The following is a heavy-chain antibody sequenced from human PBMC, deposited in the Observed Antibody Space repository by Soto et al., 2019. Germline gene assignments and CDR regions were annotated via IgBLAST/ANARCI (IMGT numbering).Heavy chain of an antibody. CDR3: ARDPDSVAYFDY. CDR2: ISSSSSYI. CDR1: GFTFSSYS. D-gene: IGHD5-12*01. J-gene: IGHJ4*02. V-gene: IGHV3-21*01. Sequence: GGSLRLSCAASGFTFSSYSMNWVRQAPGKGLEWVSSISSSSSYIYYADSVKGRFTISRDNAKNSLHLQMNSLRAEDTAVYYCARDPDSVAYFDYWGQGTLVTVSS.